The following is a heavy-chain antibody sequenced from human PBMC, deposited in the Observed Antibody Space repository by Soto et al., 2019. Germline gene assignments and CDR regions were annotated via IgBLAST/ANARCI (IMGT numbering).Heavy chain of an antibody. CDR3: ARDDGSGWFFEAA. CDR2: IIPIFDSA. J-gene: IGHJ5*02. D-gene: IGHD6-19*01. Sequence: QVQLVQSGAEVKKPGSSVKVSCQASGGSISSFAISWVRQAPGQGLDWMGGIIPIFDSANYAQKFQGRVTITADASTSTGYMELSSLRSEDTAVYYCARDDGSGWFFEAAWGQGTLVTVSS. CDR1: GGSISSFA. V-gene: IGHV1-69*12.